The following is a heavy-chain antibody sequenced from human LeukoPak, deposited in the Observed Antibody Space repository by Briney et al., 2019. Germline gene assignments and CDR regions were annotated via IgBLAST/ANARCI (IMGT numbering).Heavy chain of an antibody. CDR3: AREGVIVPLFDY. D-gene: IGHD3-22*01. V-gene: IGHV4-34*01. CDR1: GGSFSGYY. J-gene: IGHJ4*02. CDR2: INHSGST. Sequence: PSETLSLTCAVYGGSFSGYYWSWIRQPPGKGLEWIGEINHSGSTNYNPSLKSRVTISVDTSKNQFSLKLSSVTAADTAVYYCAREGVIVPLFDYWGQGTLVTVSS.